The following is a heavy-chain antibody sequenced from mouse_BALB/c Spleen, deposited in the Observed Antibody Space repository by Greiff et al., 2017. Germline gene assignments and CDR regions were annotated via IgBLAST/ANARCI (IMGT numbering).Heavy chain of an antibody. CDR1: GYTFTSYY. D-gene: IGHD5-1*01. CDR3: TREYSYWYFDV. V-gene: IGHV1S81*02. CDR2: INPSNGGT. Sequence: QVQLQQSGAELVKPGASVKLSCKASGYTFTSYYMYWVKQRPGQGLEWIGEINPSNGGTNFNEKFKSKATLTVDKSSSTAYMQLSSLTSEDSAVYYCTREYSYWYFDVWGAGTTGTGST. J-gene: IGHJ1*01.